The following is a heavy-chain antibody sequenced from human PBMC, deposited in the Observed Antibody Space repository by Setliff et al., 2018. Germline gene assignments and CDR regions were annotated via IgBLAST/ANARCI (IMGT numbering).Heavy chain of an antibody. Sequence: ASVKVSCKASGYTFTSFFHQWVRQAPGQGLEWLGWINSNSGSTTYAQKFQGRVTMTRDTSINTVYMELKSLTSDDSAVYYCASEVPGYSGALDFWGRGTLVTVSS. V-gene: IGHV1-2*02. D-gene: IGHD5-12*01. CDR1: GYTFTSFF. CDR3: ASEVPGYSGALDF. J-gene: IGHJ5*01. CDR2: INSNSGST.